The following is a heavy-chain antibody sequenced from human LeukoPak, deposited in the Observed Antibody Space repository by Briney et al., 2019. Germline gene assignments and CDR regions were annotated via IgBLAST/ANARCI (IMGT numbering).Heavy chain of an antibody. V-gene: IGHV4-39*07. D-gene: IGHD5-18*01. CDR2: IYYTGST. J-gene: IGHJ3*02. CDR1: GGSISRSNYY. Sequence: SETLSLTCTVSGGSISRSNYYWGWIRQPPGRGLEWIGTIYYTGSTYYNPSLKSRVTISVDTSKNQFSLKLSSVTAADTAVYYCASGLADTAMVLRPDAFDIWGQGTMVTVSS. CDR3: ASGLADTAMVLRPDAFDI.